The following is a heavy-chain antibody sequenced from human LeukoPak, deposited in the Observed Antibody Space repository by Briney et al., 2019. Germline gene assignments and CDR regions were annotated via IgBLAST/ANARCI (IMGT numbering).Heavy chain of an antibody. J-gene: IGHJ4*02. CDR2: IYYSGST. CDR3: ARAAYDFWSGYWYYFDY. V-gene: IGHV4-59*08. CDR1: GGSISSYY. D-gene: IGHD3-3*01. Sequence: PSETLSLTCTVSGGSISSYYWSWIRQPPGKGLEWIGYIYYSGSTNYNPSLKSRVTISVDTSKNQFSLKLSSVTAADTAVYYCARAAYDFWSGYWYYFDYWGQGTLVTVSS.